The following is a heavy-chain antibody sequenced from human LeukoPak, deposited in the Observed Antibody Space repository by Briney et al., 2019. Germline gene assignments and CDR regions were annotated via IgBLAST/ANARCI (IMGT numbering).Heavy chain of an antibody. V-gene: IGHV3-9*01. D-gene: IGHD6-6*01. J-gene: IGHJ6*03. Sequence: PGGSLRLSCAASGFTFDDYAMHWVRQAPGKGLEWVSGISWNSGSIGYADSVKGRFTISRDNAKNSLYLQMNSLRAEDTAVYYCARDFGRPNYYMDVWGKGTTVTVSS. CDR2: ISWNSGSI. CDR3: ARDFGRPNYYMDV. CDR1: GFTFDDYA.